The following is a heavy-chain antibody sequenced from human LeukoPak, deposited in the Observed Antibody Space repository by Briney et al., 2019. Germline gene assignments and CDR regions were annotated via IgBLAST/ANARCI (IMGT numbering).Heavy chain of an antibody. V-gene: IGHV4-34*01. Sequence: SETLSLTCAVYGGSFSGYYWSWIRQPPGKGLEWIGEINHSGSTNYNPSLKSRVIISVDTSKNQFSLRLSSVTAADTAVYYCARGGDSSSWYVLSFDPWGQGTLVTVSS. D-gene: IGHD6-13*01. CDR2: INHSGST. J-gene: IGHJ5*02. CDR1: GGSFSGYY. CDR3: ARGGDSSSWYVLSFDP.